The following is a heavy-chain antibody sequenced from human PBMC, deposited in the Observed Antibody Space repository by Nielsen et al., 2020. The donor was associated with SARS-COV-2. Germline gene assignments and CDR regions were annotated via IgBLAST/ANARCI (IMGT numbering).Heavy chain of an antibody. Sequence: SETLSLTCTVSGGSISSSSYYWGWIRQPPGKGLEWIGSIYYSGSTYYNPSLKSRVTISVDTSKNQFSLKLSSVTAADTAVYYCARRNGPYYGMDVWGQGTTVTVSS. CDR3: ARRNGPYYGMDV. CDR1: GGSISSSSYY. J-gene: IGHJ6*02. D-gene: IGHD1-1*01. V-gene: IGHV4-39*01. CDR2: IYYSGST.